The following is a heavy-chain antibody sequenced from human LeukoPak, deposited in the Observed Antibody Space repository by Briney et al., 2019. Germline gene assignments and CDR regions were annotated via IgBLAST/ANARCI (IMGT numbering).Heavy chain of an antibody. J-gene: IGHJ4*02. CDR3: TTVFGGWHDYFDY. CDR1: GFTFSNAW. CDR2: IKSKTDGGTT. D-gene: IGHD6-19*01. Sequence: GGSLRLSCAASGFTFSNAWMSWVRQAPGKGLEWVGRIKSKTDGGTTDYAAPVKGRFTISRDDSKNTLYLQMNSLKTEDTAVYYCTTVFGGWHDYFDYWGQGTLVTVSS. V-gene: IGHV3-15*01.